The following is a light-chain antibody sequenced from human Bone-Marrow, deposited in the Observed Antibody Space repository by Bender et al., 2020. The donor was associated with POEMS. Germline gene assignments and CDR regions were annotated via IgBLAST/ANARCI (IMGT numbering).Light chain of an antibody. CDR2: DVN. CDR3: QSWGSNTAV. CDR1: SGDIGTYNF. Sequence: QSALTQPASVSGSPGQSITISCTGTSGDIGTYNFVSWYQHHPGKAPKLIIYDVNSRPSGVSDRFSGSTSGNTASLTISGTQTMDEADYYCQSWGSNTAVFGGGTKLTVL. J-gene: IGLJ2*01. V-gene: IGLV2-14*03.